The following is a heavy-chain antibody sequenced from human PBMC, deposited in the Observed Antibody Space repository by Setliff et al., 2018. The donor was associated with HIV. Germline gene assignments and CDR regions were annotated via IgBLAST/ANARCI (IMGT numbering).Heavy chain of an antibody. V-gene: IGHV1-3*01. CDR3: VRERVGGYFDY. CDR2: INAGNGNT. CDR1: GYTFTSYA. Sequence: ASVKVSCKASGYTFTSYAMHWVRQAPGQRLEWMGWINAGNGNTKYSQKFQGRVTITRDTSASTAYMELSSLRAEDTAVYYCVRERVGGYFDYWGQGTLVTVSS. J-gene: IGHJ4*02. D-gene: IGHD3-10*01.